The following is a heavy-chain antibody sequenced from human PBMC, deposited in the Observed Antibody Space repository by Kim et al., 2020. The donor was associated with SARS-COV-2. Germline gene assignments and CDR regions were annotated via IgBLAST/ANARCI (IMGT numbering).Heavy chain of an antibody. J-gene: IGHJ5*02. CDR1: GGSISSYY. CDR3: ARDHGAYDFWSGFDP. V-gene: IGHV4-59*01. CDR2: IYYSGST. D-gene: IGHD3-3*01. Sequence: SETLSLTCTVSGGSISSYYWSWIRQPPGKGLGWIGYIYYSGSTNYNPSLKSRVTISVDTSKNQFSLKLSSVTAADTAVYYCARDHGAYDFWSGFDPWGQGTLVTVSS.